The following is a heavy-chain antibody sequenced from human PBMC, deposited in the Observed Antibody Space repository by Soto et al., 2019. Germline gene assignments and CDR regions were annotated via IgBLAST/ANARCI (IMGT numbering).Heavy chain of an antibody. Sequence: SETLSLTCTVSGGSISSSSYYWGWIRQPPGKGLEWIGSIYYSGSTYYNPSLKSRVTISVDTSKNQFSLKLSSVTAADTAVYYCASGIPYTITMVRGVKGYYYGMDVWGQGTTVTV. J-gene: IGHJ6*02. CDR2: IYYSGST. CDR1: GGSISSSSYY. V-gene: IGHV4-39*01. D-gene: IGHD3-10*01. CDR3: ASGIPYTITMVRGVKGYYYGMDV.